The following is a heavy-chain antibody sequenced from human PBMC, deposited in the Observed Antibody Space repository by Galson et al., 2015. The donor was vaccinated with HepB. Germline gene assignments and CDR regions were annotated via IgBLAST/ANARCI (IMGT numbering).Heavy chain of an antibody. D-gene: IGHD7-27*01. Sequence: TLSLTCTVAGGSINSGSYYWSWIRQPAGKGLEWIGRMYTSGSTNYNPSLKSRVTMSGDTSKNQFSLKLSSVTAADTAVYYCAREVWGNTYGLDHWGQGILVTVSS. CDR1: GGSINSGSYY. J-gene: IGHJ4*02. V-gene: IGHV4-61*02. CDR3: AREVWGNTYGLDH. CDR2: MYTSGST.